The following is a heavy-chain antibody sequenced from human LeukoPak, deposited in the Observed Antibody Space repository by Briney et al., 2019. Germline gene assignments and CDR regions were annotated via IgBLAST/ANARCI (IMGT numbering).Heavy chain of an antibody. J-gene: IGHJ4*02. CDR1: GGSFSGYY. D-gene: IGHD6-19*01. Sequence: SETLSLTCAVFGGSFSGYYWSWIRQPPGKGLEWIGEINHSGSTNYNPSLKSRVTISVDTSKNQFSLKLSSVTAADTAVYYCARGRSGWSYWGQGTLVTVSS. CDR3: ARGRSGWSY. CDR2: INHSGST. V-gene: IGHV4-34*01.